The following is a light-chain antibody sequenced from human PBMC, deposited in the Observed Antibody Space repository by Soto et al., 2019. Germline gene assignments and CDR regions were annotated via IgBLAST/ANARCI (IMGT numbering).Light chain of an antibody. CDR1: SSDVGGYNY. V-gene: IGLV2-14*01. Sequence: QSVLTQPASVSGSPGQSITISCTGTSSDVGGYNYVSWYQQHPGKAPKLMIYEVSNRPSGVSNRFSGSKSGNTASLTISGLQAEDEADYYCCSYTGSSTLVFGGGTKLTVL. CDR3: CSYTGSSTLV. CDR2: EVS. J-gene: IGLJ3*02.